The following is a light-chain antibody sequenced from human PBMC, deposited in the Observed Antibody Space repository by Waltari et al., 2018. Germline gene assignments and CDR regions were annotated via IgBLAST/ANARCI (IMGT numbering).Light chain of an antibody. J-gene: IGKJ4*01. V-gene: IGKV4-1*01. Sequence: DIVMTQSPESLAVSLGERATSNCKSSKSGLYTSNNKNSLAWYQHRPRHPPKLLIRWASTRESGVPDRFSVSGSVTDFTLTITSLQAEDVAVYYCQYYYSPQLTFCGGTKVEIK. CDR1: KSGLYTSNNKNS. CDR3: QYYYSPQLT. CDR2: WAS.